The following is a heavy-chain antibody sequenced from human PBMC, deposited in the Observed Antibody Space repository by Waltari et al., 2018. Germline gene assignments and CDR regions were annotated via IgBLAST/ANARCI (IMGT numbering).Heavy chain of an antibody. D-gene: IGHD6-13*01. Sequence: QAPLQESGPGLVKPSETLSLTCTVSGGPISSYYWGWIRQPPGTGLEWIGYIYHRGSTTYNPPRKSRVTISVDTSKNQFSLKLSPGTAADTAVYYCARDGDIAAAGFDYWGQGTLVTVSS. J-gene: IGHJ4*02. V-gene: IGHV4-59*01. CDR2: IYHRGST. CDR3: ARDGDIAAAGFDY. CDR1: GGPISSYY.